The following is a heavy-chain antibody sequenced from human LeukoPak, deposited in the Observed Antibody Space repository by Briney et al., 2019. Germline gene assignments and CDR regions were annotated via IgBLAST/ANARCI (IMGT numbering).Heavy chain of an antibody. CDR3: ARETYGGDAFDI. Sequence: ASVKVSCKASGYTFTSYYMHWVRQAPGQGLEWMGRINPNSGGTNYAQKFQGRVTITRDTSISTAYMELSRLRADDTAVYCCARETYGGDAFDIWGQGTMVTVSS. J-gene: IGHJ3*02. D-gene: IGHD4-23*01. CDR1: GYTFTSYY. CDR2: INPNSGGT. V-gene: IGHV1-2*02.